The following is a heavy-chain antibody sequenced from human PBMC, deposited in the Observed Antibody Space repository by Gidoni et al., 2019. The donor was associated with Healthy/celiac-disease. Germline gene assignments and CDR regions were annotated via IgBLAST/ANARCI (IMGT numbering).Heavy chain of an antibody. CDR3: ARERGYSDDTFDY. CDR1: GFPFTSYA. J-gene: IGHJ4*02. V-gene: IGHV1-3*05. D-gene: IGHD5-18*01. CDR2: INPGNGNT. Sequence: QVQLVQSGAEEQKPGASVKGSCKASGFPFTSYAMHWVRQAPGQRLEWMGWINPGNGNTKDSQKFQGRVTITRDTSASTAYMELSSLRSEDTAVYYCARERGYSDDTFDYWGQGTLVTVSS.